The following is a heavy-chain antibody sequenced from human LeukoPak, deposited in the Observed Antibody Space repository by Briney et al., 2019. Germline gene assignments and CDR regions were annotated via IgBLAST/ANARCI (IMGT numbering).Heavy chain of an antibody. Sequence: GGSLRLSCAASGSTFSSYAMSWVRQAPGKGLEWASAISGSGGSTYYADSVKGRFTISRDNSKNTLYLQMNSLRAEDTAVYYCATSASGWYEHFDYWGQGTLVTVSS. CDR2: ISGSGGST. V-gene: IGHV3-23*01. D-gene: IGHD6-19*01. CDR1: GSTFSSYA. J-gene: IGHJ4*02. CDR3: ATSASGWYEHFDY.